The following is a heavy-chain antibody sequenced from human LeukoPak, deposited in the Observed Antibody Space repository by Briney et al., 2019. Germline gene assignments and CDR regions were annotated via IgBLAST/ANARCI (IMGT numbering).Heavy chain of an antibody. CDR1: GGSISSYY. J-gene: IGHJ5*02. D-gene: IGHD6-13*01. V-gene: IGHV4-59*01. CDR2: IYYSGST. Sequence: SETLSLTCTVSGGSISSYYLSWIRQPPGKGLEWIGYIYYSGSTNYNPSLKSRVTISVDTSKNQFSLKLSSVTAADTAVYYCAREVIAAAGPFDPWGQGTLVTVSS. CDR3: AREVIAAAGPFDP.